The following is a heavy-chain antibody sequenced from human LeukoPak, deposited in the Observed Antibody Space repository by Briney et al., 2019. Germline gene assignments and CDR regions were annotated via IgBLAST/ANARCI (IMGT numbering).Heavy chain of an antibody. CDR2: ISGSGIVT. J-gene: IGHJ4*02. V-gene: IGHV3-23*01. CDR3: ASIFLDYGDYWTPPPFFDY. CDR1: GFTFAKFA. D-gene: IGHD4-17*01. Sequence: GESLRLSCAISGFTFAKFAMSWVRQAPGKGLEWVSTISGSGIVTYYADSVKGRFTISRDNSKNTLYLQMNSLRAEDTAVYYCASIFLDYGDYWTPPPFFDYWGQGTLVTVSS.